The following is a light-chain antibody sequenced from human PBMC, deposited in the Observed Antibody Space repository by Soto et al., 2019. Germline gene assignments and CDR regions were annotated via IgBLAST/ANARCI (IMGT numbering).Light chain of an antibody. V-gene: IGKV1-5*03. J-gene: IGKJ1*01. CDR3: QQYSSYWT. Sequence: DIQMTQSPSTLSGSVGDRVTITCRASQTISSWLAWYQQKPGKAPKLLIYKASTLKSGVPSRFSGSGSGTEFTLTISSLQPDDSATYHCQQYSSYWTFGQGTKVDNK. CDR1: QTISSW. CDR2: KAS.